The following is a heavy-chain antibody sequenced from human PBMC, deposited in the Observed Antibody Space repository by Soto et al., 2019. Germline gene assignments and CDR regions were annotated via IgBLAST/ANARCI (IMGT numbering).Heavy chain of an antibody. CDR2: ISYNVST. J-gene: IGHJ5*02. Sequence: SDILSVTCTVLSGSISSSNFYWGWIRQPPGKGLEWIGSISYNVSTYYNPSLKSRVTISVDTSKNQFSLKLSSVTAADTAVYYCARGFITMVRGVIITRWFDPWGQGTLVTVSS. V-gene: IGHV4-39*07. CDR1: SGSISSSNFY. D-gene: IGHD3-10*01. CDR3: ARGFITMVRGVIITRWFDP.